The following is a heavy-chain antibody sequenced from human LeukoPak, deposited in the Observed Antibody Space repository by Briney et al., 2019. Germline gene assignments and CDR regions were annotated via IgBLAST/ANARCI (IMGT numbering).Heavy chain of an antibody. CDR2: IYHSGST. D-gene: IGHD2-21*02. V-gene: IGHV4-4*02. J-gene: IGHJ3*02. Sequence: SGTLSLTCAVSGGSISSSNWWSWVRQPPGKGLEWIGEIYHSGSTNYNPSLKSRVTISVDKSKNQFSLKLSSVTAADTAVYYCASHYCGGDCYPDAFDIWGQGTMVTVSS. CDR1: GGSISSSNW. CDR3: ASHYCGGDCYPDAFDI.